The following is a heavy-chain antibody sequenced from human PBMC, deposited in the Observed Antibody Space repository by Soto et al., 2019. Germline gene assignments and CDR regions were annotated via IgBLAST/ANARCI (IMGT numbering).Heavy chain of an antibody. J-gene: IGHJ4*02. CDR3: ARDPHYDSSGYCDY. D-gene: IGHD3-22*01. CDR1: GFTFSSYA. V-gene: IGHV3-30-3*01. CDR2: ISYDGSNK. Sequence: QVQLVESGGGVVQPGRSLRLSCAASGFTFSSYAMHWVRQAPGKGLEWVAVISYDGSNKYYADSVKGRFTISRDNSKNTLYLQMNSLRAEDTAVYYCARDPHYDSSGYCDYWGQGTLVTVSS.